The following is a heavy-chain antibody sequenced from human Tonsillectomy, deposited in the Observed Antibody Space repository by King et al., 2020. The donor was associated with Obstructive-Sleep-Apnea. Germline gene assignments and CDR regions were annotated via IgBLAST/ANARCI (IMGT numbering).Heavy chain of an antibody. D-gene: IGHD6-19*01. CDR2: INPSGGST. V-gene: IGHV1-46*01. CDR3: AREASEQWDESDWFDP. J-gene: IGHJ5*02. CDR1: GYTFTKYY. Sequence: QLVQSGAEVKRPGASVKVSCKASGYTFTKYYIHWVRQAPGQGLEWMGMINPSGGSTNHAQKFQGRVTIPRDTSTSTVCMELNSLRSEDTAVYYCAREASEQWDESDWFDPWGQGTLVTVSS.